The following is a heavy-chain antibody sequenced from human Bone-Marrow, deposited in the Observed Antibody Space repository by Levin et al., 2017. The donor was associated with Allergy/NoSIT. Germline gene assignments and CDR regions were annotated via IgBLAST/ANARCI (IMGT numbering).Heavy chain of an antibody. V-gene: IGHV3-20*04. Sequence: PGESLKISCAVSGFTFDDYDMSWVRQAPGKGLEWVSGINWNGDSTGYVDSVKGRFTISRDNAKNSLYLQMNSLRVEDTALYYCARYQKRTRITERVVIKGPRAFDIWGQGTMVTVSS. D-gene: IGHD3-22*01. CDR3: ARYQKRTRITERVVIKGPRAFDI. CDR1: GFTFDDYD. CDR2: INWNGDST. J-gene: IGHJ3*02.